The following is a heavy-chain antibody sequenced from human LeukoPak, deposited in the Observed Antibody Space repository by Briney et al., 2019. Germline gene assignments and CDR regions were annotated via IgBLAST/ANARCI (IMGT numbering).Heavy chain of an antibody. Sequence: GGSLRLSCAASGFTFDDYAMHWVRQAPGKGLEWVSAISGSGGSTYYADSVKGRFTISRDNAKNSLYLQMNSLRAEDTAVYYCAELGITMIGGVWGKGTTVTISS. CDR2: ISGSGGST. V-gene: IGHV3-23*01. J-gene: IGHJ6*04. CDR3: AELGITMIGGV. D-gene: IGHD3-10*02. CDR1: GFTFDDYA.